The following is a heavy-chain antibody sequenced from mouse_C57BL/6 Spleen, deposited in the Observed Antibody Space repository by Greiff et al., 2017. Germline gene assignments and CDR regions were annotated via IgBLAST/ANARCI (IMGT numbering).Heavy chain of an antibody. J-gene: IGHJ4*01. CDR2: ISYDGSN. CDR3: ARGSGGSSYENAMDY. V-gene: IGHV3-6*01. D-gene: IGHD1-1*01. Sequence: EVQLQQSGPGLVKPSQSLSLTCSVTGYSITSGYYWNWIRQFPGNKLEWMGYISYDGSNNYNPTLKNRISITRDTSKNQFFLKLNSVTTEDTATYYCARGSGGSSYENAMDYWGQGTSVTVSS. CDR1: GYSITSGYY.